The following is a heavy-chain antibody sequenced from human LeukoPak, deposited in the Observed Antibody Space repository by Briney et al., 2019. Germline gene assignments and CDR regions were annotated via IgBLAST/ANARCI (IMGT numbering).Heavy chain of an antibody. CDR2: IYYSGST. CDR1: GGSISSYY. J-gene: IGHJ6*03. V-gene: IGHV4-59*01. CDR3: ARGNSKLNSSYYYMAV. D-gene: IGHD4-11*01. Sequence: SETLSLTCTVSGGSISSYYWSWIRQPPGKGLEWIGYIYYSGSTNYNPSLKSRVTISVDTSKNQFSLNLSSMTAADTAVYYCARGNSKLNSSYYYMAVWGKGTTVTVYS.